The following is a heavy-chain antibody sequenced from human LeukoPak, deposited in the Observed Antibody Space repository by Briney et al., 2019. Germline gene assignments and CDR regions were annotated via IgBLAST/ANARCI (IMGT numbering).Heavy chain of an antibody. CDR1: GYTFTSYG. CDR3: ARDGSGSYFEGYWFDP. CDR2: ISAYNGNT. Sequence: GASAKVSCKASGYTFTSYGISWVRQAPGQGLEWMGWISAYNGNTNYAQKLQGRVTMTTDTSTSTAYMELRSLRSDDTAVYYCARDGSGSYFEGYWFDPWGQGTLVTVSS. D-gene: IGHD1-26*01. V-gene: IGHV1-18*01. J-gene: IGHJ5*02.